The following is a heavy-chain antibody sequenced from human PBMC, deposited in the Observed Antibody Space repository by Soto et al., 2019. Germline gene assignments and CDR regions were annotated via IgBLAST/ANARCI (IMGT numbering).Heavy chain of an antibody. J-gene: IGHJ4*02. CDR3: ARQGESGYRDY. D-gene: IGHD5-12*01. CDR2: FNPSSGGT. Sequence: SVKVSCKTSVYYFSGYYIHWVRQAPGQGLEWLGWFNPSSGGTNYAQKFQGRVTMTSDTSIRTAYIDLSSLRSDDTAVYYCARQGESGYRDYWAKGTLVTVSS. V-gene: IGHV1-2*02. CDR1: VYYFSGYY.